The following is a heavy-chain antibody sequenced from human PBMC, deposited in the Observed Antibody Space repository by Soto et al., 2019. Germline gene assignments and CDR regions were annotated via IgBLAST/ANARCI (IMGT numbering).Heavy chain of an antibody. CDR2: INPNSGGT. CDR1: RYTFTGYY. Sequence: DSVKVSCKASRYTFTGYYMHWVRQAPGQGLDWMGWINPNSGGTNYAQKFQGRVTMTTDTSISTAYMVLSRLRSDDTAVYYCARYRHYDSSGYPAFGLDVWGQGTTVTVSS. V-gene: IGHV1-2*02. J-gene: IGHJ6*02. CDR3: ARYRHYDSSGYPAFGLDV. D-gene: IGHD3-22*01.